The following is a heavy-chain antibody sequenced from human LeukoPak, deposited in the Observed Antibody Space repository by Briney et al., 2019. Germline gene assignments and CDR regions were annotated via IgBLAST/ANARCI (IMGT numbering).Heavy chain of an antibody. CDR3: AKAQITMVRGVTILGYGMDV. CDR1: GYTFTSYG. Sequence: ASVKVSCKASGYTFTSYGISWVRQAPGQGLEWMGWISAYNGNTNYAQKLQGRVTMTTDTSTSAAYMELRSLRSDDTAVYYCAKAQITMVRGVTILGYGMDVWGKGTTVTVSS. D-gene: IGHD3-10*01. J-gene: IGHJ6*04. CDR2: ISAYNGNT. V-gene: IGHV1-18*04.